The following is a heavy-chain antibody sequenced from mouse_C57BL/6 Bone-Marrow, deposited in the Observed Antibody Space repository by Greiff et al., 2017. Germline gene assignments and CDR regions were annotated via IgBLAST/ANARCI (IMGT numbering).Heavy chain of an antibody. CDR1: GYSFTGYY. V-gene: IGHV1-42*01. CDR3: VRRGSPYWYFDV. CDR2: ISPSTGGT. J-gene: IGHJ1*03. Sequence: VQLQQSGPELVKPGASVKISCKASGYSFTGYYMNWVKQSPEKSLEWIGEISPSTGGTTYNQKLKAKATLTVDKSSSTAYMQLKSLTSEDSAVYYCVRRGSPYWYFDVWGTGTTVTVSS.